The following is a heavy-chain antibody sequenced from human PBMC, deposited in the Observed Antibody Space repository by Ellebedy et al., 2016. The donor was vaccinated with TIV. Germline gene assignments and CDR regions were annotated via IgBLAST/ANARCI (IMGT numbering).Heavy chain of an antibody. D-gene: IGHD3-9*01. CDR1: GFSSSSYG. V-gene: IGHV3-33*01. Sequence: GGSLRLXCEASGFSSSSYGMHWVRQAPGKGLEWVAVIWYDGSEKYYADSVRGRFTISRDNSKNTLYLQMNGLRVEDTAVYYCARKYYDVLTGYAFDVWGQGTMVTVSS. CDR2: IWYDGSEK. J-gene: IGHJ3*01. CDR3: ARKYYDVLTGYAFDV.